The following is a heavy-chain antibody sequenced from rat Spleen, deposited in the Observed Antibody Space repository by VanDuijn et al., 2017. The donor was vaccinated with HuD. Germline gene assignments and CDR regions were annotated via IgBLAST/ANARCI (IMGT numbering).Heavy chain of an antibody. CDR3: TRHYYDGSYYHGTFDY. CDR1: GFSLTNYD. Sequence: QVQLKESGPGLVQPSQTLSLTCTVSGFSLTNYDVHWVRQPPGKGLEWMGRIWGDGNTDFNSGLKSRLSISRDTSKRQVFLQMDSLQAADTAIYFCTRHYYDGSYYHGTFDYWGQGVMVTVSS. D-gene: IGHD1-12*02. J-gene: IGHJ2*01. CDR2: IWGDGNT. V-gene: IGHV2-1*01.